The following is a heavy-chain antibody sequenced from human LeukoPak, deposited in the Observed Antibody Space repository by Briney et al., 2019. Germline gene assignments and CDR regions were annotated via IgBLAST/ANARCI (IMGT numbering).Heavy chain of an antibody. CDR1: GFTFDDYA. D-gene: IGHD3-22*01. V-gene: IGHV3-9*01. J-gene: IGHJ5*02. CDR3: AKDNYYDSSGRRNWFDP. Sequence: GRSLRLSCAASGFTFDDYAMHWVRQAPGKGLEWVSCISWNSGSIGYADSVKGRFTISRDNAKNSLYPQMNSLRAEDTALYYCAKDNYYDSSGRRNWFDPWGQGTLVTVSS. CDR2: ISWNSGSI.